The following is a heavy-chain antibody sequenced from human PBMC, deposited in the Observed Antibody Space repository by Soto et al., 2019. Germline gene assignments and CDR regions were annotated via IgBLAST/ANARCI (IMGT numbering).Heavy chain of an antibody. J-gene: IGHJ5*01. Sequence: QVHLVQSGAEVKRPGASVKVSCKFSGYNFIDYGMTWVRQAPGQGLEWMGWISGSNGATNYAQKFQGRVTLTTDTSTKTAYMELNNLRKDDTAVYYFARDSKWLIVKGNWFDSWGQGTLVTVSS. CDR3: ARDSKWLIVKGNWFDS. D-gene: IGHD5-12*01. CDR1: GYNFIDYG. CDR2: ISGSNGAT. V-gene: IGHV1-18*01.